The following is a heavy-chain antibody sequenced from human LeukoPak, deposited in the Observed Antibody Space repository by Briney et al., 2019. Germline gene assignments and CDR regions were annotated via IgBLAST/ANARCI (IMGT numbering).Heavy chain of an antibody. CDR1: GGSISSYY. V-gene: IGHV4-59*08. J-gene: IGHJ3*02. CDR3: ARLRDGYNYDAFDI. CDR2: IYYSGST. Sequence: PSETLSLTCTVSGGSISSYYWSWIRQPPGKGLEWIGYIYYSGSTNYNPSLKSRVTISVDTSKNQFSLKLSSVTAADTAVYYCARLRDGYNYDAFDIWGQGTMVTVSS. D-gene: IGHD5-24*01.